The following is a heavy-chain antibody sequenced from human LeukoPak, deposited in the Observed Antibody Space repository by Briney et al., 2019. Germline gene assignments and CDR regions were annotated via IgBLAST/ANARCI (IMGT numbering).Heavy chain of an antibody. CDR2: INSDGSST. CDR1: GFTFSSYW. J-gene: IGHJ4*02. V-gene: IGHV3-74*01. Sequence: GGSLRLSCAASGFTFSSYWMHWVRQAPGKGLVWVSRINSDGSSTSYADSVKGRFTISRDNAKNTLYLQMNSLRAEDTAVYYCAKSHSSGYNYLFDYWGQGTLVTVSS. D-gene: IGHD3-22*01. CDR3: AKSHSSGYNYLFDY.